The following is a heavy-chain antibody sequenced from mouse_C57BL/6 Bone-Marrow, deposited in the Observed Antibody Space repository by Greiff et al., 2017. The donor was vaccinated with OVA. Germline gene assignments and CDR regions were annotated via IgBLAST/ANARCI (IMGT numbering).Heavy chain of an antibody. CDR2: IYPRSGNT. CDR3: AREGYYRYFDV. D-gene: IGHD3-1*01. Sequence: VQLQESGAELARPGASVKLSCKASGYTFTSYGISWVKQRTGQGLEWIGEIYPRSGNTYYNEKFKGKATLTADKSSSTAYMELRSLTSEDSAVYFCAREGYYRYFDVWGTGTTVTVSS. V-gene: IGHV1-81*01. J-gene: IGHJ1*03. CDR1: GYTFTSYG.